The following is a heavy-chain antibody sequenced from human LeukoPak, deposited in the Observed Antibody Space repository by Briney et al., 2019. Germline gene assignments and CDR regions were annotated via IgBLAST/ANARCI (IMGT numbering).Heavy chain of an antibody. J-gene: IGHJ6*02. D-gene: IGHD4-11*01. Sequence: PSETLSLTCTVSGGSIRNLYWSWIRQPPGKGLEWFGFIYYSGSTNYNPSLKSRLTISVDTSKNRFCLSLNSVTAADTAVYYCARLLPFYGNMRYGMDVWGQGTTVTVSS. CDR1: GGSIRNLY. CDR3: ARLLPFYGNMRYGMDV. CDR2: IYYSGST. V-gene: IGHV4-59*08.